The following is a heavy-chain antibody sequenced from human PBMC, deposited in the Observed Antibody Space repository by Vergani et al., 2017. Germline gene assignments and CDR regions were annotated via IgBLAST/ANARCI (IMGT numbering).Heavy chain of an antibody. D-gene: IGHD6-13*01. CDR3: ARQGIAAAGSAFDY. Sequence: VQLVESGGGLVKPGGSLRLSCAASGFTVSSNYMSWVRQAPGKGLELVSVIYSGCSTYYADSVKGRFTISRDNSKNTLYLQMNSLRSEDTAVYYCARQGIAAAGSAFDYWGQGTLVTVSS. CDR1: GFTVSSNY. V-gene: IGHV3-66*04. J-gene: IGHJ4*02. CDR2: IYSGCST.